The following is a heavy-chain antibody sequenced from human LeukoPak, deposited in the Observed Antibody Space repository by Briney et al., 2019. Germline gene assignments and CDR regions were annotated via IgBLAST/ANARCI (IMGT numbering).Heavy chain of an antibody. D-gene: IGHD1-1*01. Sequence: GGSLRLSCAASGFTFSSYSMNWVRQAPGKGLEWVSSISSSSSYIYYADSVKGRFTISRDNAKNSLYLQMNSLRAEDTAVYYCASVGYDSNWFDPWGQGTLVTLSS. CDR3: ASVGYDSNWFDP. J-gene: IGHJ5*02. CDR2: ISSSSSYI. CDR1: GFTFSSYS. V-gene: IGHV3-21*01.